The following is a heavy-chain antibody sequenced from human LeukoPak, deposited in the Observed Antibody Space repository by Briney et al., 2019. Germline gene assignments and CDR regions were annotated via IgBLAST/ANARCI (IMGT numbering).Heavy chain of an antibody. CDR1: GGSISTYY. CDR3: AREDYQLVSGDFYYYMNV. D-gene: IGHD2-2*01. V-gene: IGHV4-4*07. Sequence: PSETLSLTCTISGGSISTYYWSWIRLPAGKGLEWIGRMYTSGTTYCNPSLKSRVSMSLDTSKDQFSLKVSSVTAADTAIYCCAREDYQLVSGDFYYYMNVWGKGTTVTVSS. J-gene: IGHJ6*03. CDR2: MYTSGTT.